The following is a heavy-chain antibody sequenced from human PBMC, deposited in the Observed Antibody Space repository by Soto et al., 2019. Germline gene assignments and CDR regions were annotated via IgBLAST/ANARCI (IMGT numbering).Heavy chain of an antibody. J-gene: IGHJ6*02. Sequence: PGGSLTLSCAASGFTFSSYAMSWVRQAPGKGLEWVSAISGSGGSTYYADSVKGRFTNSRDNSKNTLYLQMNSLRAEDTAVYYCAKFCSIAYDYDSSGYYYGMDVWGQGTTVTVSS. V-gene: IGHV3-23*01. CDR2: ISGSGGST. CDR3: AKFCSIAYDYDSSGYYYGMDV. D-gene: IGHD3-22*01. CDR1: GFTFSSYA.